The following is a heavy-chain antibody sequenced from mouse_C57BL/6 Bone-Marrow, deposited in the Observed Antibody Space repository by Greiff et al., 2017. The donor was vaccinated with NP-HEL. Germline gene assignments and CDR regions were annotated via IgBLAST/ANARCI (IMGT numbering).Heavy chain of an antibody. CDR2: IDPSDSET. CDR1: GYTFTSYW. D-gene: IGHD1-1*01. J-gene: IGHJ4*01. Sequence: QVQLQQSGAELVRPGSSVKLSCKASGYTFTSYWMHWVKQRPIQGLEWIGNIDPSDSETHYNQKFKDKATLTVDKSSSTAYMQLSSLTSEDSAVYYCARPDYYGSSPYYAMDYWGQGTSVTVSS. V-gene: IGHV1-52*01. CDR3: ARPDYYGSSPYYAMDY.